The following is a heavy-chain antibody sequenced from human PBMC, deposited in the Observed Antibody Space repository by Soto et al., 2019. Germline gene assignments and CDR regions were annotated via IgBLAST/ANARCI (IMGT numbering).Heavy chain of an antibody. J-gene: IGHJ5*02. Sequence: QAQLVQSGPEVKNPGASVKVSCKASGYTFTSYGISWVRQAPGQGIEWMGWISGYTGNTNYAQKVQGRVTLTTDTSTSTAYMELTSLTPDDTAGYYCARDGRGSGSYFGRLNWFYPWGQGTLVAVAS. CDR2: ISGYTGNT. CDR3: ARDGRGSGSYFGRLNWFYP. V-gene: IGHV1-18*01. CDR1: GYTFTSYG. D-gene: IGHD3-10*01.